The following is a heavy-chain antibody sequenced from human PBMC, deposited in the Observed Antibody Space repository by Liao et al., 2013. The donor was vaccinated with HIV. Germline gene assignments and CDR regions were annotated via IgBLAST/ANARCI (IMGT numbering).Heavy chain of an antibody. J-gene: IGHJ4*02. V-gene: IGHV4-30-4*08. Sequence: QVQLQESGPGLVKPSQTLSLTCTVSGVSINSGDYYWTWIRQPPGKGLEWIGYIYYSGSTYYNPSLKSRLTISVDTSKKQFSLNLSSVTAADTAVYYCARQGHDYGDLGVYSFDCWGQGTLVTVSS. D-gene: IGHD4-17*01. CDR1: GVSINSGDYY. CDR2: IYYSGST. CDR3: ARQGHDYGDLGVYSFDC.